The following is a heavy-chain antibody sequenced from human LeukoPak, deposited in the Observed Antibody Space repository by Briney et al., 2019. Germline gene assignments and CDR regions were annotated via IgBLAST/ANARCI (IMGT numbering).Heavy chain of an antibody. J-gene: IGHJ4*02. V-gene: IGHV4-4*07. CDR1: GGSLSSYY. CDR2: IYTSGST. Sequence: SETLSLTCTVSGGSLSSYYWSRLRQPAGKGLEWIGRIYTSGSTNYNPSLKSRVTMSVDTSKNQFSLKLSSVTAADTAVYYCARGPDYYGSGSYSGFSPIDYWGQGTLVTVSS. D-gene: IGHD3-10*01. CDR3: ARGPDYYGSGSYSGFSPIDY.